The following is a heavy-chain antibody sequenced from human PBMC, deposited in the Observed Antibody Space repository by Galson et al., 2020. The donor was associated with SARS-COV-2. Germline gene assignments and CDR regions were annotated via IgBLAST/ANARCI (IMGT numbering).Heavy chain of an antibody. J-gene: IGHJ6*02. CDR1: GFPFSRYA. CDR2: ISGSGGST. D-gene: IGHD6-19*01. Sequence: GESLKISCAASGFPFSRYAMSWVRQAPGKGLEWVSAISGSGGSTYYADSVKGRFTISRDNSKNTLYLQMNSLRAEDTAVYYCAKGTDDLEQWLVLNYYYYYGMDVWGQGTTVTVSS. V-gene: IGHV3-23*01. CDR3: AKGTDDLEQWLVLNYYYYYGMDV.